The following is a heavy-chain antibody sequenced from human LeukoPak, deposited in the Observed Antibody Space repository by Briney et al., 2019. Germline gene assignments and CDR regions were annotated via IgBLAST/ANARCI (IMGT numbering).Heavy chain of an antibody. CDR3: ARDRLGSSGSKTDY. CDR2: IYSGGST. J-gene: IGHJ4*02. D-gene: IGHD3-22*01. CDR1: GFTVSSNY. V-gene: IGHV3-66*01. Sequence: PGGSLRLSCAASGFTVSSNYMSWVRQAPGKGLEWVSLIYSGGSTYYADSVKGRFTISRDNSKNTLYLQMNSLRAEDTAVYYCARDRLGSSGSKTDYWGQGTLVTVSS.